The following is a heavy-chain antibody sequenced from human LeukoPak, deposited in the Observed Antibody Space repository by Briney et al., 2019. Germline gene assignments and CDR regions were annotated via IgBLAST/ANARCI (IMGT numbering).Heavy chain of an antibody. D-gene: IGHD1-26*01. V-gene: IGHV3-23*01. CDR2: IFPSGGEI. CDR3: AHVGGHSGTSPFDD. CDR1: GFTFSTCA. J-gene: IGHJ4*02. Sequence: GGSLRLSCAASGFTFSTCAMIWVRQPPGKGLEWVSSIFPSGGEIHYADSVRGRFTISRDNSKSTLSLQMNSLRAEDTAMYYCAHVGGHSGTSPFDDWGQGTLVTVSS.